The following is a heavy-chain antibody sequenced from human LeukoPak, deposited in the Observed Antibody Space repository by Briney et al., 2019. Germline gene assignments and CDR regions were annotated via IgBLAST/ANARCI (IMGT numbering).Heavy chain of an antibody. V-gene: IGHV3-23*01. CDR3: AKASWVSNGDAVL. CDR2: LRGDGST. Sequence: GGSQRLSCAASGFTFSSYAMSWVRQAPARGLEWVSSLRGDGSTFYADSVKGRFTLSRDESRNTVYFQLNSLRVEDTAVYYCAKASWVSNGDAVLWGQGTLVTVFS. D-gene: IGHD1-1*01. J-gene: IGHJ4*02. CDR1: GFTFSSYA.